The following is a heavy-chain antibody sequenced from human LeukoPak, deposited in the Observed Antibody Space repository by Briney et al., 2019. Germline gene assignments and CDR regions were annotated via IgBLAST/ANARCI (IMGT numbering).Heavy chain of an antibody. V-gene: IGHV4-4*02. J-gene: IGHJ4*02. D-gene: IGHD3-10*01. CDR1: GGSISSSNW. Sequence: SGTLSLTCAVSGGSISSSNWWSWVRQPPGKGLEWIGEINHSGSTNYNPSLKSRVTISVDTSKNQFSLKLSSVTAADTAVYYCASSDSSGFDYWGQGTLVTVSS. CDR2: INHSGST. CDR3: ASSDSSGFDY.